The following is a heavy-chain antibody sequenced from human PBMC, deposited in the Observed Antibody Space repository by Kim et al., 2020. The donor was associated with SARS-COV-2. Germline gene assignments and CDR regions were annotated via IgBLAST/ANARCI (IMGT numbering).Heavy chain of an antibody. CDR2: ISAYNGNT. Sequence: ASVKVSCKASGYTFTSYGISWVRQAPGQGLEWMGWISAYNGNTNYAQKLQGRVTMTTDTSTSTAYMELRSLRSDDTAVYYCARGGYYDSSGPTPPHWGARWFDPWGQGTLVTVSS. V-gene: IGHV1-18*01. J-gene: IGHJ5*02. D-gene: IGHD3-22*01. CDR1: GYTFTSYG. CDR3: ARGGYYDSSGPTPPHWGARWFDP.